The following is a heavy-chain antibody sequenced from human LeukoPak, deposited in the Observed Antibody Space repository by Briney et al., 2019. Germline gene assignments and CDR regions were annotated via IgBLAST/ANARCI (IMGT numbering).Heavy chain of an antibody. CDR1: GFTFTTYW. J-gene: IGHJ5*02. CDR2: IKQDGSEK. CDR3: ARSYGGWFDP. V-gene: IGHV3-7*04. Sequence: GGSLRLSCAASGFTFTTYWMSWVRQAPGKGLEWVANIKQDGSEKYYVDSVRGRFTISRDNANNPVYLQMDSLRAEDTAVYYCARSYGGWFDPWGQGTLVTVSS. D-gene: IGHD3-10*01.